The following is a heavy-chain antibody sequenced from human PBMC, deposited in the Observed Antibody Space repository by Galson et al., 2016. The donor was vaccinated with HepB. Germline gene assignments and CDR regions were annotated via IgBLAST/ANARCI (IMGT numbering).Heavy chain of an antibody. CDR2: IHRDATT. CDR1: GLPVSSSH. J-gene: IGHJ6*02. V-gene: IGHV3-53*01. CDR3: TREAIAVASTLYYYGVDV. Sequence: SLRLSCAASGLPVSSSHISWVRQAPGTGLEWVSTIHRDATTYYTDSVKGRFTMSRHNAKNTLYLQMNSLRAEDTAIYYCTREAIAVASTLYYYGVDVWGQGTTVIVSS. D-gene: IGHD6-19*01.